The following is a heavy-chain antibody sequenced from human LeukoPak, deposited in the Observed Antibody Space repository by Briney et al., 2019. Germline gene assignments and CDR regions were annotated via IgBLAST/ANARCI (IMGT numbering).Heavy chain of an antibody. V-gene: IGHV1-8*01. CDR3: ARDGHYYDSSGYYREYNWFDP. CDR2: MNPNSGNR. D-gene: IGHD3-22*01. CDR1: GYTFTSYD. Sequence: ASVKVSCKASGYTFTSYDINWVRQATGQGLEWMGWMNPNSGNRGYAQKFQGRVTMTGNTSISTAYMELSSLRSEDTAVYYCARDGHYYDSSGYYREYNWFDPWGQGTLVTVSS. J-gene: IGHJ5*02.